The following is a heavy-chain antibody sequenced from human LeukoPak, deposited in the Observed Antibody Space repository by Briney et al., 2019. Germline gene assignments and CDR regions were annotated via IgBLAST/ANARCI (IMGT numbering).Heavy chain of an antibody. CDR3: AKFPCSSASCYFDY. CDR1: GFTFSSYS. Sequence: GGSLRLSCAASGFTFSSYSMNWVRQAPGKGLEWVSSISSGSDYIYYADSVKGRFTISRDNSKNTLYLQMNSLRAEDTALYYCAKFPCSSASCYFDYWGQGTLVTVSS. J-gene: IGHJ4*02. V-gene: IGHV3-21*04. CDR2: ISSGSDYI. D-gene: IGHD2-2*01.